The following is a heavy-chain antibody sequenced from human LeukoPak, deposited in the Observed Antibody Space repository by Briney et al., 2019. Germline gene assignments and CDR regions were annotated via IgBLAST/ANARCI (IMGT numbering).Heavy chain of an antibody. CDR1: GFKFSDAW. V-gene: IGHV3-15*01. J-gene: IGHJ6*02. Sequence: PGGSLRLSCEASGFKFSDAWMNWVRQAPGEGLEWVGRMKSKGSGGTTDYAAPVKGRFTISRDDSKNTLFLQMSSLQAEDTAVYYCAWDGTFYYDVAVWGQGTTVTVS. CDR2: MKSKGSGGTT. CDR3: AWDGTFYYDVAV. D-gene: IGHD1-26*01.